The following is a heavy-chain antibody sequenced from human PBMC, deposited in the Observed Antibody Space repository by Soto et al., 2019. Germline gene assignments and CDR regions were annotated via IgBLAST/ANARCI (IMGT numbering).Heavy chain of an antibody. J-gene: IGHJ4*02. CDR2: INHSGST. Sequence: PSETLSLTCAVYGGSFSGYYWSWIRQPPGKGLEWIGEINHSGSTNYNPSLKSRVTISVDTSKNQFSLKLSSVTAADTAVYYCASGTKGCSGYDLHYWGQGTLVTVSS. D-gene: IGHD5-12*01. CDR3: ASGTKGCSGYDLHY. V-gene: IGHV4-34*01. CDR1: GGSFSGYY.